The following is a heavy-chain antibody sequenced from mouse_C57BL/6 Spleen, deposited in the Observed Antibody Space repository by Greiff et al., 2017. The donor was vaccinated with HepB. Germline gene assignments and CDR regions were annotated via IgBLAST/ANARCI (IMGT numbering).Heavy chain of an antibody. CDR1: GYTFTSYW. Sequence: QVQLQQPGTELVKHGASVKLSCKASGYTFTSYWMHWVKQRPGQGLEWIGNINPSNGGTNYNEKFKSKATLTVDKSSSTAYMQLSSLTSEDSAVYYCARAPYGSSHWYFDVWGTGTTVTVSS. J-gene: IGHJ1*03. D-gene: IGHD1-1*01. CDR2: INPSNGGT. V-gene: IGHV1-53*01. CDR3: ARAPYGSSHWYFDV.